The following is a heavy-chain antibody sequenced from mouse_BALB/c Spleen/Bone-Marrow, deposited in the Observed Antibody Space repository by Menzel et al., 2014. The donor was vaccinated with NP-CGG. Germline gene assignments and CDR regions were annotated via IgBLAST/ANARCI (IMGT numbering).Heavy chain of an antibody. J-gene: IGHJ4*01. Sequence: EVQLQQSGAELVKPGASVKLSCTASGFNIKDTYMHWVKQRPEQGLEWIGRIDPANGNTKYDPKFQGKATITTDTSSNTAYLQLSSLTSEDTAVYYCARWEYYAMDYWGQGTSVTVSS. CDR1: GFNIKDTY. CDR2: IDPANGNT. CDR3: ARWEYYAMDY. D-gene: IGHD4-1*01. V-gene: IGHV14-3*02.